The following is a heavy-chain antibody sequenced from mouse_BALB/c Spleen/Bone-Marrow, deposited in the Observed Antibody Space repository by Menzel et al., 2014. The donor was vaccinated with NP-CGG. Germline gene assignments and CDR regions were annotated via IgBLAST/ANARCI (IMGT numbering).Heavy chain of an antibody. CDR3: ARDGNWDGHFDY. D-gene: IGHD4-1*01. CDR2: IYYSGTI. J-gene: IGHJ2*01. V-gene: IGHV3-5*02. CDR1: GISITTGNYR. Sequence: EVQLVESGPGLVKPSQTVSLPCTVTGISITTGNYRWSWIRQFPGNKLEWIGYIYYSGTITYNPSLTSRTTITRDTSKNQFLLEMNSLTAEDTATYYCARDGNWDGHFDYWGQGTTLTVSS.